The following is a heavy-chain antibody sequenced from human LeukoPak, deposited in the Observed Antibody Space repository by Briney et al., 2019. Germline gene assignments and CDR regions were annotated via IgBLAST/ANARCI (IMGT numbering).Heavy chain of an antibody. D-gene: IGHD2-15*01. Sequence: GGSLRLSCTVSGFTFANYAMSWARQAPGKGLDWVGFIRSKAYGGTTEYAASVKGRFTISRDDSRSTAYLEMNSLKTEDTAVYYCTSVLLNVPDYWGQGTLVTVSS. CDR3: TSVLLNVPDY. CDR1: GFTFANYA. V-gene: IGHV3-49*04. J-gene: IGHJ4*02. CDR2: IRSKAYGGTT.